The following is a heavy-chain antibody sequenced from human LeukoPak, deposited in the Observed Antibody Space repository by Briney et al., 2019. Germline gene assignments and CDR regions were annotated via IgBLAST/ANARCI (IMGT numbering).Heavy chain of an antibody. CDR1: GGSISSYY. J-gene: IGHJ2*01. CDR2: IYYSGCT. V-gene: IGHV4-59*01. CDR3: ARHPAYYDILTGYWYFDL. Sequence: PSETLSLTCTVSGGSISSYYWSWIRQPPGKGLEWFGYIYYSGCTNYNPSLKSRVTISVDTSKNQFSLKLGSVTAADTAVYYCARHPAYYDILTGYWYFDLWGRGTLVTVSS. D-gene: IGHD3-9*01.